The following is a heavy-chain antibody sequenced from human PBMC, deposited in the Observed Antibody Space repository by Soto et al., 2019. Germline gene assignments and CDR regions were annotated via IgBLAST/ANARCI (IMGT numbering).Heavy chain of an antibody. Sequence: QVQLVQSGAEVKKPEASVKVSCKASGYTFTNYGINWVRQAPGQGLEWMGWISASNGNTNYAQRVQGRVTMTTDTSTSTAYMELRSLRSDDTAVYYCARSQSGDYEGCGYWGQGTLVTVSS. CDR2: ISASNGNT. CDR1: GYTFTNYG. CDR3: ARSQSGDYEGCGY. V-gene: IGHV1-18*01. J-gene: IGHJ4*02. D-gene: IGHD4-17*01.